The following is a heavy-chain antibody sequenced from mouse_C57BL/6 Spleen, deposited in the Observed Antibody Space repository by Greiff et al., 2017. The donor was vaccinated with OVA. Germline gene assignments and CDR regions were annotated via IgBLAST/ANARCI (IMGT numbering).Heavy chain of an antibody. CDR2: IYPGDGDT. Sequence: VKLVESGAELVKPGASVKISCKASGYAFSSYWMNWVKQRPGKGLEWIGQIYPGDGDTNYNGKFKGKATLTADKSSSTAYMQLSSLTSENSAVYFCARGWDRWYFDYWGQGTTLTVSS. J-gene: IGHJ2*01. CDR1: GYAFSSYW. V-gene: IGHV1-80*01. D-gene: IGHD3-3*01. CDR3: ARGWDRWYFDY.